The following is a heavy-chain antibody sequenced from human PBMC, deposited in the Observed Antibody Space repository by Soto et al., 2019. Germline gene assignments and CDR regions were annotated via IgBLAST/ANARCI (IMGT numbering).Heavy chain of an antibody. CDR3: ARVDYYGSGSYYNYYYGMDV. Sequence: QVQLQESGPGLVKPSGTLSLTCAVSGGSISSSNWWSWVRQPPGKGLEWIGEIYHSGSTNYNPSLKSRVTISVDKSKNHFSLKLSSVTAADTAVYYCARVDYYGSGSYYNYYYGMDVWGQGTTVTVSS. J-gene: IGHJ6*02. V-gene: IGHV4-4*02. D-gene: IGHD3-10*01. CDR1: GGSISSSNW. CDR2: IYHSGST.